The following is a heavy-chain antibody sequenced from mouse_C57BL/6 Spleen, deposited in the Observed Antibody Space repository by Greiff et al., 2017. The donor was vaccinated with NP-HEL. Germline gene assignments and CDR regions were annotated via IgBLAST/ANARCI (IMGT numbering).Heavy chain of an antibody. D-gene: IGHD2-4*01. CDR3: ARADYAETGPYAMDY. Sequence: EVQLQQSGPELVKPGASVKIPCKASGYTFTDYNMDWVKQSHGKSLEWIGDINPNNGGTIYNQKFKGKATLTVDKSSSTAYMELRSLTSEDTAVYYCARADYAETGPYAMDYWGQGTSVTVSS. J-gene: IGHJ4*01. CDR2: INPNNGGT. V-gene: IGHV1-18*01. CDR1: GYTFTDYN.